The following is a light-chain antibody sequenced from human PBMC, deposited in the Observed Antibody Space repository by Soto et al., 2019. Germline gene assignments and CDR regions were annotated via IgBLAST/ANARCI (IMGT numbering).Light chain of an antibody. Sequence: IVLTQSPATLSLSPGERATLFCRASQSVSSYLAWYQQKPGQAPRLLIYDASNRAPGIPARFSGSGSGTAFTLTISSLEPEDFAVYYCQQRSNWPLTFGGGTKVEIK. CDR3: QQRSNWPLT. V-gene: IGKV3-11*01. CDR2: DAS. J-gene: IGKJ4*01. CDR1: QSVSSY.